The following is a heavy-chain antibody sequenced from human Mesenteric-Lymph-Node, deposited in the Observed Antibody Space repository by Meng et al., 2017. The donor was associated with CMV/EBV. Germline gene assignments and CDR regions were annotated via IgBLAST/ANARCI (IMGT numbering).Heavy chain of an antibody. D-gene: IGHD3-10*01. CDR2: ISSSSSYI. CDR1: GFTFSSYS. V-gene: IGHV3-21*01. Sequence: GGSLRLSCAASGFTFSSYSMNWVRQAPGKGLEWVSSISSSSSYIYYADSVKGRFTISRDNAKNSLYLQMNSLRAEDTAVYYCARDIYGSGQDGMDVWGQGTTVTVSS. CDR3: ARDIYGSGQDGMDV. J-gene: IGHJ6*02.